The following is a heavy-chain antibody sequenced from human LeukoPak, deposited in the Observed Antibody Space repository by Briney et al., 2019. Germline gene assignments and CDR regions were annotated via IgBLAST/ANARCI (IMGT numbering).Heavy chain of an antibody. V-gene: IGHV3-23*01. D-gene: IGHD6-19*01. J-gene: IGHJ4*02. CDR1: GFTFSNYE. Sequence: GGSLRLSCAASGFTFSNYEMNWVRQAPGKGLEWVSAISGSGGSTYYADSVKGRFTISRDNSKSTLYLQMNSLRAEDTALYYCAKPSSGWNHPPLLPFDYWGQGTLVTVSS. CDR2: ISGSGGST. CDR3: AKPSSGWNHPPLLPFDY.